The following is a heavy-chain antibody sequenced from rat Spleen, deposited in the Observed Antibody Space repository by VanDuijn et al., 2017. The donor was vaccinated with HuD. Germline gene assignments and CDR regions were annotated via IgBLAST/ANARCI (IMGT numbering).Heavy chain of an antibody. Sequence: EVQLVESGGGLVQPGRSLKVSCTASGFTFSNYGKAWVRQAPTKGLEWVATISYDGSTTYYRDSVKGRFTISRDNAKSTLFLQMDSLRSEDTATYYCAREKDYFDYWGQGVMVTVSS. CDR3: AREKDYFDY. CDR2: ISYDGSTT. V-gene: IGHV5-29*01. CDR1: GFTFSNYG. J-gene: IGHJ2*01.